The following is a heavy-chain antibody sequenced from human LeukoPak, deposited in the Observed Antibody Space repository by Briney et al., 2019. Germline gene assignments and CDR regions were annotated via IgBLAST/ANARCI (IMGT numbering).Heavy chain of an antibody. Sequence: GGSLRLSCAASGFTFSTYWMHWVRQAPGKGLVWVSRINSDGSSTYYADSVKGRFSISRDNAKNTLYLQMNSLRAEDPAVYYCTRGYGDWFDPWGQGTLVTVSS. CDR3: TRGYGDWFDP. D-gene: IGHD4-17*01. J-gene: IGHJ5*02. CDR2: INSDGSST. CDR1: GFTFSTYW. V-gene: IGHV3-74*01.